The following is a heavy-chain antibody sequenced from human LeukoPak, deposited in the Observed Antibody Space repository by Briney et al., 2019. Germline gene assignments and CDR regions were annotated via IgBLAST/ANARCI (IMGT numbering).Heavy chain of an antibody. CDR3: TRAVAAADFSPGY. J-gene: IGHJ4*02. V-gene: IGHV3-21*01. D-gene: IGHD6-13*01. Sequence: KPGGSLRLPLVAPGFTFSSYRMNGVRQAPGQGLEWVSCISSTSTYIYYADSVKGRFTISRDNANNSVYLQMNSLRAEDTAVYYCTRAVAAADFSPGYWGQGTLVTVSS. CDR1: GFTFSSYR. CDR2: ISSTSTYI.